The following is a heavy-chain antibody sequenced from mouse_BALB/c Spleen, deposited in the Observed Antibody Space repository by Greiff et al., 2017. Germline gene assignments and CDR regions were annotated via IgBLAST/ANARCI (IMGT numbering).Heavy chain of an antibody. CDR3: AKQGLRRDYYAMDY. V-gene: IGHV2-6-5*01. J-gene: IGHJ4*01. CDR2: IWGGGST. CDR1: GFSLTDYG. D-gene: IGHD2-4*01. Sequence: VKLVESGPGLVAPSQSLSITCTVSGFSLTDYGVSWIRQPPGKGLEWLGVIWGGGSTYYNSALKSRLSISKDNSKSQVFLKMNSLQTDDTAMYYCAKQGLRRDYYAMDYWGQGTTLTVSS.